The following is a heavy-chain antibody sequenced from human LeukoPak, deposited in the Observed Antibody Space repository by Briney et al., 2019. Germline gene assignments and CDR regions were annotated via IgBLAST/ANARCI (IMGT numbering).Heavy chain of an antibody. V-gene: IGHV1-8*01. Sequence: ASVKVSCKASGYTFTSYDINWVRQATGQGLEWMGWMNPNSGNTGYAQKFQGRVTMTRNTSISTAYMELSSLRSEDTAVYYCARGPKGEWRQYYYYYYMDVWGKGTTVTISS. CDR3: ARGPKGEWRQYYYYYYMDV. J-gene: IGHJ6*03. CDR2: MNPNSGNT. CDR1: GYTFTSYD. D-gene: IGHD3-3*01.